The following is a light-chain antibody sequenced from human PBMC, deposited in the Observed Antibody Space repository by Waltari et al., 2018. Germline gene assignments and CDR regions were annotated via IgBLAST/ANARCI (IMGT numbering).Light chain of an antibody. V-gene: IGLV2-8*01. CDR3: STYAGNDKLV. J-gene: IGLJ3*02. CDR2: EVT. CDR1: SGDVGSY. Sequence: QSALTQPPSASGSPGQSVTISCTATSGDVGSYVSWYQQHPGRAPKVLIFEVTKRPSGVPPRFSASGSGNTASLTVSGLQAEDEADYYCSTYAGNDKLVFGGGTKLTVL.